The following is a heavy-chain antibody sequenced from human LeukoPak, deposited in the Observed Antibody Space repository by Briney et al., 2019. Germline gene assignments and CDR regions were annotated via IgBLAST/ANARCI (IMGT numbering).Heavy chain of an antibody. V-gene: IGHV4-59*01. J-gene: IGHJ4*02. CDR2: IYYSGSI. CDR3: ARTRSVPPGYFDY. CDR1: GGSISSYY. D-gene: IGHD2-2*01. Sequence: SGTLSLTCTVSGGSISSYYWSWSPQPPGKGLEWSGYIYYSGSINYNPSLTSRVTISVDTSKNQFPLKLSSVTAADTAVYYCARTRSVPPGYFDYCGQGTVVSVSS.